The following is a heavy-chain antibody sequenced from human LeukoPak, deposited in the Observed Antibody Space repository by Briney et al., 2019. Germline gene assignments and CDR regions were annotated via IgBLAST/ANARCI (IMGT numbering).Heavy chain of an antibody. CDR2: INPSGGST. V-gene: IGHV1-46*01. Sequence: ASVKVSCKASGYTFTSYYMHWVRQAPGQGLEWMGIINPSGGSTSYAQKFQGRVTMTRDTSTSTVYMELSSLRSEDTAVYYCARALTSPWYGSSWRGSPHFDYWGQGTLVTVSS. CDR1: GYTFTSYY. CDR3: ARALTSPWYGSSWRGSPHFDY. J-gene: IGHJ4*02. D-gene: IGHD6-13*01.